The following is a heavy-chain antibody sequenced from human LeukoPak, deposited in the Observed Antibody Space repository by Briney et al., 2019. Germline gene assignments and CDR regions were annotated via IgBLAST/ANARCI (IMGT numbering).Heavy chain of an antibody. CDR3: AREEYDSSGYYVY. D-gene: IGHD3-22*01. V-gene: IGHV4-59*01. CDR1: GDSISSYY. CDR2: IYYSGST. J-gene: IGHJ4*02. Sequence: LSETLSLTCTVSGDSISSYYWSWIRQPPGKGLERIGYIYYSGSTKYNPSLKSRVTISVDTSKNQFSLKLNSVTAADTAVYYCAREEYDSSGYYVYSGQGTLVTVSS.